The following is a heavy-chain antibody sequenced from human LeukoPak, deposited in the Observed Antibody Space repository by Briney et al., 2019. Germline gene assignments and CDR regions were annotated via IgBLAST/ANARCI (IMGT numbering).Heavy chain of an antibody. CDR3: ARASYDFWSGYYTDGAFDI. CDR1: GYTFTNYG. V-gene: IGHV1-18*01. Sequence: ASVKVSCKASGYTFTNYGITWVRQAPGQGLEWMGWVSAYNGNTNYGENLQGRVTMTTDTSTNTAYMELRSLRFDDTAVYYCARASYDFWSGYYTDGAFDIWGQGTMVTVSS. CDR2: VSAYNGNT. J-gene: IGHJ3*02. D-gene: IGHD3-3*01.